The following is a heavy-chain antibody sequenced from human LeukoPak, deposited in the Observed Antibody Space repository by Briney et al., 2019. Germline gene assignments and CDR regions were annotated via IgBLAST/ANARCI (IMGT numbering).Heavy chain of an antibody. J-gene: IGHJ4*02. CDR1: GGSISSYY. Sequence: SSETLSLTCTVSGGSISSYYWSWIRQPPGKGLEWIGYIYYSGSTNYNSSLKSQVTISVDTSKNQFSLKLSSVTAADTAVYYCARSRDGYNYNPDYWGQGTLVTVSS. CDR3: ARSRDGYNYNPDY. CDR2: IYYSGST. V-gene: IGHV4-59*01. D-gene: IGHD5-24*01.